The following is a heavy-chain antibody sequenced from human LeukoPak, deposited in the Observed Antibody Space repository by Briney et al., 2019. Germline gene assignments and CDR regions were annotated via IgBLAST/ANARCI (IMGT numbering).Heavy chain of an antibody. D-gene: IGHD2-21*01. V-gene: IGHV3-7*01. CDR2: IRRDGGVE. CDR3: ARDSSPYCGSDCYFDAFDI. Sequence: QPGGSLRLSCAASGFTFSSYGMHWVRQAPGKGLEWVANIRRDGGVENYMDSVKGRFTISRDNAKNSLYLQMDSLRAEDTAVYYCARDSSPYCGSDCYFDAFDIWGQGTMATVSS. CDR1: GFTFSSYG. J-gene: IGHJ3*02.